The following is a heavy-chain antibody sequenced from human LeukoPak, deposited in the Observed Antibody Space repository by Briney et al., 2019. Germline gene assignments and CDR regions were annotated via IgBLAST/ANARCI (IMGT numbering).Heavy chain of an antibody. J-gene: IGHJ5*02. CDR3: ASGLSGSYNWFDP. D-gene: IGHD3-10*01. CDR1: GGSISSYY. CDR2: IYYSGST. V-gene: IGHV4-59*01. Sequence: ASETLYLTCTVSGGSISSYYWSWIRQPPGKGLEWIGNIYYSGSTNYNPSLKSRVTISVDTSKNQFSLKLSSVTAADTAVYYCASGLSGSYNWFDPRGQGTLVTVSS.